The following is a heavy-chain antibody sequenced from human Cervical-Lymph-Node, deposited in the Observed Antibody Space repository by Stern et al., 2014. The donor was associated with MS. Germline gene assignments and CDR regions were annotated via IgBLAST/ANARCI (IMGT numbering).Heavy chain of an antibody. CDR1: GGTFSNYA. D-gene: IGHD2-21*02. CDR2: IIPLFGTA. CDR3: ARDGDFDYSFGMDV. J-gene: IGHJ6*02. V-gene: IGHV1-69*06. Sequence: VQLVESGAEVKKPGSSVEVSCKASGGTFSNYAITWVRQAPGQGLEWMGAIIPLFGTANYAQRFQGRVMITADRSTNTSYMELSSLTSEDTAVYFCARDGDFDYSFGMDVWGQGTTVTVSS.